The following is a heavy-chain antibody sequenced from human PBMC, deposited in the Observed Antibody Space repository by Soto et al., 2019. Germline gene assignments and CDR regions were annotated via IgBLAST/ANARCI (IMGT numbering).Heavy chain of an antibody. CDR3: ARTYDGSGPNAGGYGFDI. Sequence: QVQLQESGPGLVKPSETLSLTCTVSGGSVSTYYWSWIRQPPGKGLEWSAYIYYSGSTNYNPSLMIRVTISVDTSTNQFPLNLTSVTAADTAVYYCARTYDGSGPNAGGYGFDIWGQGTMVTVSS. CDR2: IYYSGST. D-gene: IGHD3-22*01. CDR1: GGSVSTYY. V-gene: IGHV4-59*02. J-gene: IGHJ3*02.